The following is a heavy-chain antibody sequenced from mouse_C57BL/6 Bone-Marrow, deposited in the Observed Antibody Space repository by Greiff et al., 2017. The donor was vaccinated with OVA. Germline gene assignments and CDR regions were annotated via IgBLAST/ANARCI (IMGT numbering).Heavy chain of an antibody. CDR2: ISSGGDYI. CDR3: TRSFRYAMDY. Sequence: EVKLVESGEGLVKPGGSLKLSCAASGFTFSSYAMSWVRQTPEKRLEWVAYISSGGDYIYYADTVKGRFTISRDKARNPPYLQMSILKSEDTAMYYCTRSFRYAMDYWGQGTSVTVSS. J-gene: IGHJ4*01. CDR1: GFTFSSYA. V-gene: IGHV5-9-1*02.